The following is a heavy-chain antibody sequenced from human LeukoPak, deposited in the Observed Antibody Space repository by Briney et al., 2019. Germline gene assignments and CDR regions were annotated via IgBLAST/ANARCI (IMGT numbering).Heavy chain of an antibody. D-gene: IGHD4-11*01. CDR2: IKQDGSEK. V-gene: IGHV3-7*03. CDR3: AKVDYPYYFDY. CDR1: GFTFSSYW. J-gene: IGHJ4*02. Sequence: GGSLRLSCAASGFTFSSYWMSWVRQAPGKGLEWVANIKQDGSEKYYVDSVKGRFTISRDNAKNSLYLQMNSLRAEDTAVYYCAKVDYPYYFDYWGQGTLVTVSS.